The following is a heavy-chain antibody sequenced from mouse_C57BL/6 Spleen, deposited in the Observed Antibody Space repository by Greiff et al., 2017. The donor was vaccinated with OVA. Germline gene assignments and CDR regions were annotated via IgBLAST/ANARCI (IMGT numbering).Heavy chain of an antibody. J-gene: IGHJ1*03. CDR3: ARSGNWADWYFDV. CDR2: IDPSDSET. CDR1: GYTFTSYW. V-gene: IGHV1-52*01. Sequence: VKLQQPGAELVRPGSSVKLSCKASGYTFTSYWMHWVKQRPIQGLEWIGNIDPSDSETHYNQKFKDKATLTVDKSSSTAYMQLSSLTSEDSAVYYCARSGNWADWYFDVWGTGTTVTVSS. D-gene: IGHD4-1*01.